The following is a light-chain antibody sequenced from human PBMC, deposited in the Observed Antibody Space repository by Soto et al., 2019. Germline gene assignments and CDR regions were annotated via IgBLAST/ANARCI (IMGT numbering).Light chain of an antibody. J-gene: IGKJ3*01. CDR3: QKYNDVPFT. Sequence: DIQMTQSPSSLSASVGDRVTITCRASQGFSNYLAWYQQKPGKVPMLLIDATSTWQSGVPSRFSGSGSGTDFTLTISSLQPEDVATYYCQKYNDVPFTFGPGTKVDIK. V-gene: IGKV1-27*01. CDR1: QGFSNY. CDR2: ATS.